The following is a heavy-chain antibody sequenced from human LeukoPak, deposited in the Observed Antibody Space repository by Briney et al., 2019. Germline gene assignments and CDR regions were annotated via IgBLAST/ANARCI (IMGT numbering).Heavy chain of an antibody. CDR2: ISAYNGNT. CDR3: ARVGLGYCSSTSCYEFDY. CDR1: GYTSTSYG. J-gene: IGHJ4*02. Sequence: GASVKVSCKASGYTSTSYGISWVRQAPGQGLEWMGWISAYNGNTNYAQKLQGRVTMTTDTSTSTAYIELRSLRSDDTAVYYCARVGLGYCSSTSCYEFDYWGQGTLVTVSS. V-gene: IGHV1-18*04. D-gene: IGHD2-2*01.